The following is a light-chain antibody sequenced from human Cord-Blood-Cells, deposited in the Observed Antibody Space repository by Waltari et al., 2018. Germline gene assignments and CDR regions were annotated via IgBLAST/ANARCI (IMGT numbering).Light chain of an antibody. CDR1: QSLVHSDGNTY. CDR2: KVS. V-gene: IGKV2-30*02. CDR3: MQGTHWPPYT. Sequence: DVVMTQSPLSLPVTLGQPASISCRSSQSLVHSDGNTYLNWFQQRPGQSPGRLMYKVSNRDSGVPDRFSGSGSGTDFTLKISRVEAEDVGVYYCMQGTHWPPYTFGQGTKLEIK. J-gene: IGKJ2*01.